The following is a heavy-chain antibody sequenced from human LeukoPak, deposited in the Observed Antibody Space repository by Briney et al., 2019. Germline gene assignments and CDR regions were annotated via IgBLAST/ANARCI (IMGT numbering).Heavy chain of an antibody. D-gene: IGHD6-13*01. V-gene: IGHV4-39*01. Sequence: SETLSLTCTVSGGSISSSSHYWGWIRQPPGKGLEWIGSIYYSGSTYYNPSLKSRVTISVDTSKNQFSLKLSSVTAADTAVYYCASLYSSSWYFPFDYWGQGTLVTVSS. CDR2: IYYSGST. CDR3: ASLYSSSWYFPFDY. CDR1: GGSISSSSHY. J-gene: IGHJ4*02.